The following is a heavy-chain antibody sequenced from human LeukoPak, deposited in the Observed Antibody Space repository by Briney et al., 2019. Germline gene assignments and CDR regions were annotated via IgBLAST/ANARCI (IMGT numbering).Heavy chain of an antibody. CDR3: AKDGLRGQTRGYYYYYYMDV. Sequence: GGSLRLSCAASGFTFSSYGMHWVRQAPGKGLEWVAVISYDGSNKYYADSVKGRFTISRDNSKNTLYLQMNSLRAEDTAVYYCAKDGLRGQTRGYYYYYYMDVWGKGTTVTVSS. D-gene: IGHD1-7*01. V-gene: IGHV3-30*18. CDR2: ISYDGSNK. J-gene: IGHJ6*03. CDR1: GFTFSSYG.